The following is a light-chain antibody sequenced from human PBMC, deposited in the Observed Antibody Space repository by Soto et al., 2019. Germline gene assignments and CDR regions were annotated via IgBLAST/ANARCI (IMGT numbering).Light chain of an antibody. Sequence: EIVLTQSPATLSLSPGERVTLSCRASQSVSTSLAWYQHKPGQPPRLLIYDASNSATGIPARFSGSGSGTDFTLTISSLEPEDFAVYYCQQRTNGLTFGGGTKVEIK. CDR1: QSVSTS. CDR3: QQRTNGLT. CDR2: DAS. J-gene: IGKJ4*01. V-gene: IGKV3-11*01.